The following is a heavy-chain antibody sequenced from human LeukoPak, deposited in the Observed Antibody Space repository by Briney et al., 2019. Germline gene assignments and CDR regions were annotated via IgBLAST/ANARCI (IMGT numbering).Heavy chain of an antibody. CDR1: GSSISSDYY. J-gene: IGHJ6*03. Sequence: PSETLSLTCTVSGSSISSDYYWGWIRQPPGKGLEWIGEINHSGSTNFNPSLKSRVTISVDTSKKQFSLNLSSVTAADTAVCYCAATTRRSRYKYMDVWGKGTTVTVSS. CDR3: AATTRRSRYKYMDV. V-gene: IGHV4-38-2*02. CDR2: INHSGST. D-gene: IGHD3-16*02.